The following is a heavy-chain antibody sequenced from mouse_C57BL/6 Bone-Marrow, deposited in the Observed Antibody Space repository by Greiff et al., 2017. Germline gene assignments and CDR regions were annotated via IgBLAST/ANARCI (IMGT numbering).Heavy chain of an antibody. CDR3: AREGPYYFYDY. CDR2: IYPRSGNT. J-gene: IGHJ2*01. CDR1: GYTFTSYG. V-gene: IGHV1-81*01. D-gene: IGHD1-1*01. Sequence: QVQLQQSGAELARPGASVKLSCKASGYTFTSYGISWVKQRTGQGLEWIGEIYPRSGNTYYNEKFKGKATLTADKSSSTAYMERRSLTSEDSAVYFCAREGPYYFYDYWGQGTTLTVSS.